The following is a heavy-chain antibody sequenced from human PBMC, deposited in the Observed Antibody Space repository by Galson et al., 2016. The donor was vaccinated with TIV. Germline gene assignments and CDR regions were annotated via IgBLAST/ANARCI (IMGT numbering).Heavy chain of an antibody. Sequence: SVKVSCKASGSIFSSYTIFWVRQAPGQGLEWMGRIIPIIGMTNYAQKFQGRVTITADTSTNQAHMELGSLRSEDTAIYYCARAGVGAARDGGDYWGQGTLVTVSS. CDR2: IIPIIGMT. CDR1: GSIFSSYT. J-gene: IGHJ4*02. CDR3: ARAGVGAARDGGDY. V-gene: IGHV1-69*02. D-gene: IGHD6-6*01.